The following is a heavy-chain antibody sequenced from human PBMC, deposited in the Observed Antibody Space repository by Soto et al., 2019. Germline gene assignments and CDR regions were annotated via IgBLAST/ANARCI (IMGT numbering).Heavy chain of an antibody. CDR1: GGTISKSF. Sequence: QVQLQESGPGLVKPSETLSLTCSVSGGTISKSFWSWVRRPVGGGLEWMGRIYVSGTTDYNPSLRGRIAMSVDIVKKTCSLRLTSVTTADTGVYYGVRDGSKTLREWFAPWGQGLKVTVAS. CDR2: IYVSGTT. CDR3: VRDGSKTLREWFAP. J-gene: IGHJ5*02. V-gene: IGHV4-4*07.